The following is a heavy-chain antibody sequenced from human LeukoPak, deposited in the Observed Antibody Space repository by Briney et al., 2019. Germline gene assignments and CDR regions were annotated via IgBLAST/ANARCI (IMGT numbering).Heavy chain of an antibody. J-gene: IGHJ6*04. D-gene: IGHD3-10*02. CDR1: GFPLSSYA. Sequence: GGSLRLSCAASGFPLSSYAMSWVRQAPGKGLEWVSSISNSSSYIYYADSVKGRFTISRDNAKNSLYLQMNSLRAEDTAVYYCAELGITMIGGVWGKGTTVTISS. V-gene: IGHV3-21*01. CDR2: ISNSSSYI. CDR3: AELGITMIGGV.